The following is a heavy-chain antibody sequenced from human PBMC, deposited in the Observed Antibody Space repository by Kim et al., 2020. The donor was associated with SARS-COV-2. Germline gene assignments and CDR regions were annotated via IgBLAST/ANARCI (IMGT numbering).Heavy chain of an antibody. CDR3: AEGYGLGV. Sequence: SETLSPTCAISGDSVSRNNAAWNWIRQSPSRGLEWLGRTYYRSKWYNDYAVSVKSRININADTSKNQFSLQLNAVTPDDTAVYYCAEGYGLGVWGQGTTVTVSS. J-gene: IGHJ6*02. CDR2: TYYRSKWYN. V-gene: IGHV6-1*01. CDR1: GDSVSRNNAA.